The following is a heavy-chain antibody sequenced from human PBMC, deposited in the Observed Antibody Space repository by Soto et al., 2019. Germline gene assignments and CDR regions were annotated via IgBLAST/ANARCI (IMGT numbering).Heavy chain of an antibody. Sequence: SVKVSCKASGGTFSSYAISWVRQAPGQGLEWMGGIIPIFGTANYAQKFQGRVTITADESTSTAYMELSSLRSEDTAVYYCASPTVVTGPYYYYGMDVWGQGTTVTVSS. CDR1: GGTFSSYA. CDR2: IIPIFGTA. V-gene: IGHV1-69*13. J-gene: IGHJ6*02. CDR3: ASPTVVTGPYYYYGMDV. D-gene: IGHD2-15*01.